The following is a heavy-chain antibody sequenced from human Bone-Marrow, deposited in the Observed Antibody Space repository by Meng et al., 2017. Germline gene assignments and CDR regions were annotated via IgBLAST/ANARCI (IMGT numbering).Heavy chain of an antibody. CDR2: INPYSGGT. Sequence: QVQLVQSGAEVKKPGASVKVSCKASGYTFTSYGISWVRQAPGQGLEWMGWINPYSGGTNHAQKFQGRVTLTRDTSISTAYMELSGLTSDDTAVYYCTRGGVVATGTSYWGQGTLVTVFS. J-gene: IGHJ4*02. CDR1: GYTFTSYG. CDR3: TRGGVVATGTSY. D-gene: IGHD1-1*01. V-gene: IGHV1-2*02.